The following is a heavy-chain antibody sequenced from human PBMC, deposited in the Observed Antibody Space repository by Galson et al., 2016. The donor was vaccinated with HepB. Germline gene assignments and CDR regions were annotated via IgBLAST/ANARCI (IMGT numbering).Heavy chain of an antibody. V-gene: IGHV4-39*02. CDR2: MFSTGSS. Sequence: SETLSLTCSVSGASNIMNKYFWGWIRQPPGKGLEWIGSMFSTGSSYFNLSLKSRVSMSIDTSTNRLSLKLRSVTAADPAFYYCARPISGTSLSDFDYWGQGILVTVSS. D-gene: IGHD1-20*01. CDR1: GASNIMNKYF. CDR3: ARPISGTSLSDFDY. J-gene: IGHJ4*02.